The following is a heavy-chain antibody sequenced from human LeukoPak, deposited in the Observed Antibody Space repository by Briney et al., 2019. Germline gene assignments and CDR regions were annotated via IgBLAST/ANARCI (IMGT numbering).Heavy chain of an antibody. CDR3: ARVVPYCSSTSCYTVY. V-gene: IGHV3-21*01. J-gene: IGHJ4*02. CDR2: ISSSSSYI. Sequence: GGSLRLSCAASGFTFSSYWMSWVRQAPGKGLEWVSSISSSSSYIYYADSVKGRFTISRDNAKNSLYLQMNSLRAEDTAVYYCARVVPYCSSTSCYTVYWGQGTLVTVSS. D-gene: IGHD2-2*02. CDR1: GFTFSSYW.